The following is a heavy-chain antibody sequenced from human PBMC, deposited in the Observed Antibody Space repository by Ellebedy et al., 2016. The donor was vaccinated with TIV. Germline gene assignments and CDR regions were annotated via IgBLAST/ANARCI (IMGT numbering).Heavy chain of an antibody. CDR3: ASHLWAAGLPSDAFDM. CDR2: ISHTGTT. D-gene: IGHD3-16*01. V-gene: IGHV4-59*08. J-gene: IGHJ3*02. CDR1: GGSISPYY. Sequence: GSLRLSCTVSGGSISPYYWSWIRQFPGKGLEWIGYISHTGTTKYNPSLKSRTTLSVDTSKNQVSVRLTSVTAADTAVYFCASHLWAAGLPSDAFDMWGQGTRVTVSA.